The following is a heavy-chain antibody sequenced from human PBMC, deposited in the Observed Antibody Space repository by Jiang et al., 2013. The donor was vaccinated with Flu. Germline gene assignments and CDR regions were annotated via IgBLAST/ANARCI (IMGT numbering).Heavy chain of an antibody. CDR3: ARAADTWYWFDP. J-gene: IGHJ5*02. D-gene: IGHD2-2*02. CDR2: IYYSGST. Sequence: PGLVKPSETLSLTCTVSGGSISSYYWSWIRQPPGKGLEWIGYIYYSGSTNYNPSLKSRVTISVDTSKNQFSLKLSSVTAADTAVYYCARAADTWYWFDPWGQGTLVTVSS. CDR1: GGSISSYY. V-gene: IGHV4-59*01.